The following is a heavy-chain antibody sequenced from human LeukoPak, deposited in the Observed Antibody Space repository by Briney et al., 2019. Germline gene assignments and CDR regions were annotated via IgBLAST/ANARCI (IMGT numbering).Heavy chain of an antibody. Sequence: ASVKVSCKASGYTFTGYYMHWVRQAPGQGLEWMGWINPNSGSTNYAQKFQGRVIMTRDTSISTAYMELSRLRSDDTAVYYCARGRGTMVRGVMENFDYWGQGTLVTVSS. V-gene: IGHV1-2*02. CDR3: ARGRGTMVRGVMENFDY. CDR2: INPNSGST. D-gene: IGHD3-10*01. J-gene: IGHJ4*02. CDR1: GYTFTGYY.